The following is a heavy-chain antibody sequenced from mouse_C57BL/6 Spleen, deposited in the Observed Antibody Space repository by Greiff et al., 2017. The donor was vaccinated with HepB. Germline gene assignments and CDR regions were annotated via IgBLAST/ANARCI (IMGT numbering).Heavy chain of an antibody. Sequence: EVKLVESGGGLVKPGGSLKLSCAASGFTFSSYAMSWVRQTPEKRLEWVATISDGGSYTYYPDNVKGRFTISRDNAKNNLYLQMSHLKSEDTAMYYCARDWDGGCAYWGQGTLVTVSA. V-gene: IGHV5-4*01. CDR3: ARDWDGGCAY. J-gene: IGHJ3*01. CDR2: ISDGGSYT. CDR1: GFTFSSYA. D-gene: IGHD4-1*01.